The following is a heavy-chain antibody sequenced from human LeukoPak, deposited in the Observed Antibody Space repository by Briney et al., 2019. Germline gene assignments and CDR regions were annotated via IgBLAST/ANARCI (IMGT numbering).Heavy chain of an antibody. D-gene: IGHD3-22*01. CDR3: ARSSGYYYYFDY. CDR2: ISYDGSNK. J-gene: IGHJ4*02. Sequence: GGSLRLSCAASGFTFSSYAMHWVRQAPGKGLEWVAVISYDGSNKYYADSVKGRFTIPRDNSKNTLYLQMNSLRAEDTAVYYCARSSGYYYYFDYWGQGTLVTVSS. V-gene: IGHV3-30-3*01. CDR1: GFTFSSYA.